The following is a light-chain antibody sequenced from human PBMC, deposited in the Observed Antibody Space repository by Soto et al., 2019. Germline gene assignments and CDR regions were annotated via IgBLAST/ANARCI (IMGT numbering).Light chain of an antibody. CDR2: WAS. CDR3: QQYYSTPPLT. V-gene: IGKV4-1*01. J-gene: IGKJ4*01. Sequence: DIVKTQSPDSLAVSLGERATINCKSSQSVLYSSNNKNYLAWYQQKPGQPPKLLIYWASTRESGVPDRFSGSGSGTDFTLTISSLQAEDVAVYYCQQYYSTPPLTFGGGTKVEI. CDR1: QSVLYSSNNKNY.